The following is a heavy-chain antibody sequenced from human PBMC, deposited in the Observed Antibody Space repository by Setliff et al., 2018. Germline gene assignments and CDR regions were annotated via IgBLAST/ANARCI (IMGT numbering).Heavy chain of an antibody. CDR1: GGSISSGSYY. D-gene: IGHD3-10*01. J-gene: IGHJ4*02. Sequence: PSETLSLTCSVSGGSISSGSYYWGWIRQSPGKGQEWIGSMYYSGSTYYNPSLKGRVTLSVDPTKNQFSLKLTSMTAADTAVYFCARHLLVQGTYHFDYWGQGSPVTVSS. V-gene: IGHV4-39*01. CDR3: ARHLLVQGTYHFDY. CDR2: MYYSGST.